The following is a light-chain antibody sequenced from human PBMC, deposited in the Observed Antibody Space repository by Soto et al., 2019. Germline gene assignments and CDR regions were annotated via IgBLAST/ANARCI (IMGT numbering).Light chain of an antibody. CDR2: RDT. CDR1: NIGSKN. Sequence: SYELTQPLSVSVALGQTARITCGGNNIGSKNVHWYQLNPGQAPVLVIYRDTNRPSGIPERFSDSNSGNTATLAISGAQVGDDADYYCQVWDSSTVVFGGGTKLTVL. J-gene: IGLJ3*02. V-gene: IGLV3-9*01. CDR3: QVWDSSTVV.